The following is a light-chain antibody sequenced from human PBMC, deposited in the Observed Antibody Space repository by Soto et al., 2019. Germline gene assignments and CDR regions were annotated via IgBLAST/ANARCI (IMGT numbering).Light chain of an antibody. V-gene: IGKV3-11*01. J-gene: IGKJ4*01. CDR2: DAS. Sequence: EIVLTQSPATLSLSPGERATLSCRASQSVSSYLAWYQQKPGQPPRLLFFDASSRASGVPHRFSAGGSGTDFTLIISSLQPEDFAVYYCQQRVNWPPTFGGGTKVDIK. CDR3: QQRVNWPPT. CDR1: QSVSSY.